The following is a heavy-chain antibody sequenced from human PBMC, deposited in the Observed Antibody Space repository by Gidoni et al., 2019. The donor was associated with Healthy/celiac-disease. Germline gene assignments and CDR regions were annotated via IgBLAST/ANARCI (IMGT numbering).Heavy chain of an antibody. D-gene: IGHD6-13*01. V-gene: IGHV3-48*02. CDR1: GFTFSRYS. CDR2: ISSSSSTI. Sequence: EVQLVESGGGLVQPGGSLRLSCAASGFTFSRYSMNWVRQAPGKGLEWVSYISSSSSTIYYADSVKGRFTISRDNAKNSLYLQMNSLRDEDTAVYYCARDLWSSSWGYFYYGMDVWGQGTTVTVSS. CDR3: ARDLWSSSWGYFYYGMDV. J-gene: IGHJ6*02.